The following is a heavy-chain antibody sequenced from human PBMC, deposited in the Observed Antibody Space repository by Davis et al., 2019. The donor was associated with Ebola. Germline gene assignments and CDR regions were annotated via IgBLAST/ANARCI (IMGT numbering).Heavy chain of an antibody. CDR1: GGSISSSSYY. CDR3: ARSMDV. CDR2: LYYSGST. V-gene: IGHV4-39*01. J-gene: IGHJ6*02. Sequence: GSLRLSCTVSGGSISSSSYYWGWIRQPPGKGLEWIGSLYYSGSTYYNPSLKSRVTISVDTSKNQFSLKLSSVTAADTAVYYCARSMDVWGQGTTVTVSS.